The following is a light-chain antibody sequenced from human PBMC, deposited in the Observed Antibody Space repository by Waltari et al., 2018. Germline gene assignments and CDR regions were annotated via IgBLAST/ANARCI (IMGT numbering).Light chain of an antibody. J-gene: IGLJ2*01. CDR2: EVS. V-gene: IGLV2-14*01. CDR1: SSDVGGYHY. CDR3: SSYTSSSHVV. Sequence: QSALTQPASVSGSPGQSITISCTGTSSDVGGYHYVSWYQQHPGKAPKLMIYEVSNRPSGVSNRFSGSKSGNTASLTISGLQAEDEADYYCSSYTSSSHVVFGGGTKLTVL.